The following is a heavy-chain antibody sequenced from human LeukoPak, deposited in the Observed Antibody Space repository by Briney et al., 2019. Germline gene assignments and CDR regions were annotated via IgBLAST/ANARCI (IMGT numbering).Heavy chain of an antibody. CDR2: INPNSGGT. J-gene: IGHJ2*01. Sequence: ASVKVSCKASGYTFTSYYMHWVRQAPGQGLEWMGWINPNSGGTNYAQKFQGRVTMTRDTSITTAYMELSRLSSDHTAVYFCGRHPGKVTNDWYFDLWGRGTLVTVSS. D-gene: IGHD4-11*01. CDR1: GYTFTSYY. V-gene: IGHV1-2*02. CDR3: GRHPGKVTNDWYFDL.